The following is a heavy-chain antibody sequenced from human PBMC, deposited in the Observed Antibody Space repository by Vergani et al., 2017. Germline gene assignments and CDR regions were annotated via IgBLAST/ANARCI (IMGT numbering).Heavy chain of an antibody. CDR3: ARESRYSSSWTKFYNWFDP. CDR1: GYTFTGYY. Sequence: QVQLVQSGAEVKKPGASVKVSCKASGYTFTGYYMHWVRQAPGQGLEWMGWINPNSGGTNYAQKFQGRVTMTRDTSISTAYMELSRLRSDDTAVYYCARESRYSSSWTKFYNWFDPWGQGTLVTVSS. J-gene: IGHJ5*02. V-gene: IGHV1-2*02. CDR2: INPNSGGT. D-gene: IGHD6-13*01.